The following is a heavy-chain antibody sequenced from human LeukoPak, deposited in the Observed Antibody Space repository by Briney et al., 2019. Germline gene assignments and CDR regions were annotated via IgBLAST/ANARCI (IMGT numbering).Heavy chain of an antibody. V-gene: IGHV1-18*01. J-gene: IGHJ4*02. Sequence: GASVKVSCKTSGYTFTSYGICWVRQAPGQGLEWMGWISGYNGNTNYAQNFQGRVTMTTDTSTSTVYMELRSLRSDDTAVYYCVVSIQAAAIPAFDSWGQGTLVTVSS. CDR2: ISGYNGNT. CDR1: GYTFTSYG. D-gene: IGHD6-25*01. CDR3: VVSIQAAAIPAFDS.